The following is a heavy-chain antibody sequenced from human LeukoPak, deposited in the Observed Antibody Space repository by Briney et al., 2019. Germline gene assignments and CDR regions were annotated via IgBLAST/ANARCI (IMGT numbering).Heavy chain of an antibody. CDR3: ARDKGSGWYRGNWFDP. V-gene: IGHV4-61*02. CDR2: IYTSGST. J-gene: IGHJ5*02. D-gene: IGHD6-19*01. CDR1: GGSLSSGSYY. Sequence: SETLSLTCTVSGGSLSSGSYYWSWIRQPAGKGLEWIGRIYTSGSTNYNPSLKSRVTISVDTSKNQFSLKLSSVTAADTAVYYCARDKGSGWYRGNWFDPWGQGTLVTVSS.